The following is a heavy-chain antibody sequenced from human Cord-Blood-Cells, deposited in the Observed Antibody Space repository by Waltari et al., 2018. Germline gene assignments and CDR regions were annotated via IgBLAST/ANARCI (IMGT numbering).Heavy chain of an antibody. Sequence: QVQLVQSGAEVKKPGSSVKVSCKASGGTFSSYAISWVRQAPGQGLDGRGGIVPIFGTANYAQKFQGRVTITADKSTSTAYMELSSLRSEDTAVYYCASNSRRDIVVVPAATAGYYYGMDVWGQGTTVTVSS. CDR1: GGTFSSYA. J-gene: IGHJ6*02. CDR3: ASNSRRDIVVVPAATAGYYYGMDV. CDR2: IVPIFGTA. V-gene: IGHV1-69*06. D-gene: IGHD2-2*01.